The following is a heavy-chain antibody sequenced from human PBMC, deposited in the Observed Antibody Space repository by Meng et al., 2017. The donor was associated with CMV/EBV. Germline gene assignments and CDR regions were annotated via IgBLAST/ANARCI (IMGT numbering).Heavy chain of an antibody. V-gene: IGHV2-70D*14. CDR1: GFSLSNIGVR. Sequence: SGPTLVKPTQTLTLTCTFSGFSLSNIGVRVSWIRQPPGKALEWLAHIDWDDDQFYSTSLKTRLTISKDTSKNQVALTMTNMDPVNTATYYCALTMVVTRGFFDYWGQGTLVTVSS. D-gene: IGHD4-23*01. CDR2: IDWDDDQ. J-gene: IGHJ4*01. CDR3: ALTMVVTRGFFDY.